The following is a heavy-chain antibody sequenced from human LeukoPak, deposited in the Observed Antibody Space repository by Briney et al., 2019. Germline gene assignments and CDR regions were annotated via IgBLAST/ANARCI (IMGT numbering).Heavy chain of an antibody. J-gene: IGHJ6*02. Sequence: GGSLRLSCAASGFTFSSYAMSWVRQAPGKGLEWVSAISGSGGSTYYADSVKGRFTISRDNSKNTLYLQMNSLRAEDTAVYYCAKVGGYSYGYNYGMDVWGQGTTVTVSS. V-gene: IGHV3-23*01. CDR2: ISGSGGST. CDR3: AKVGGYSYGYNYGMDV. D-gene: IGHD5-18*01. CDR1: GFTFSSYA.